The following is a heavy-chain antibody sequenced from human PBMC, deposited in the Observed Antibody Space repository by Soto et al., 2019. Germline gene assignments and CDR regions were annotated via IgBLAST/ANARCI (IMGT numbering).Heavy chain of an antibody. D-gene: IGHD1-26*01. CDR2: ISGSGGST. J-gene: IGHJ4*02. V-gene: IGHV3-23*01. Sequence: PGGSLRLSCAASGFTFSSYAMSWVRQAPGKGLEWVSAISGSGGSTYYADSVKGRFTISRDNSKNTLYLQMNSLRAEGTDVYDCANDTDSGSSRVVDYWGQGTLVTVSS. CDR3: ANDTDSGSSRVVDY. CDR1: GFTFSSYA.